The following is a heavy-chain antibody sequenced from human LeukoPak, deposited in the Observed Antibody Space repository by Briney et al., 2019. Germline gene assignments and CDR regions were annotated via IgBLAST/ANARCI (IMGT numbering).Heavy chain of an antibody. V-gene: IGHV1-2*02. CDR3: ARAQAGIVGATGSWPD. CDR1: GYTFTGYY. CDR2: INPNGGGT. Sequence: ASVKVTCKASGYTFTGYYIHWVRQAPGQGLEWMGWINPNGGGTNYAQKFQSRVTMTRDTSISTAYMELSRLRSDDTAVYYCARAQAGIVGATGSWPDWGQGTLVTVSS. J-gene: IGHJ4*02. D-gene: IGHD1-26*01.